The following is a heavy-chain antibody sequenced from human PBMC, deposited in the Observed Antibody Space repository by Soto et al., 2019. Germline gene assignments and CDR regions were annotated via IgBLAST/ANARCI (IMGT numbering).Heavy chain of an antibody. V-gene: IGHV1-8*01. D-gene: IGHD2-15*01. J-gene: IGHJ5*02. CDR1: GYTFTSYD. CDR3: ARVRRVVVVAATQGYWFDP. Sequence: GASVKVSCKASGYTFTSYDINWVRQATGQGLEGMGWMNPNSGNTGYAQKFQGRVTMTRNTSISTAYMELSSLRSEDTAVYYCARVRRVVVVAATQGYWFDPWGQGTLVTVSS. CDR2: MNPNSGNT.